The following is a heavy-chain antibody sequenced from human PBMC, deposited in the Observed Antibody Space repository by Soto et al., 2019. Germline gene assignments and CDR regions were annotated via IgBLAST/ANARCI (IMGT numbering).Heavy chain of an antibody. V-gene: IGHV3-23*01. D-gene: IGHD2-15*01. Sequence: EVQLLESGGGLVQPGGSLRLSCAASGFTFSSYAMSWVRQAPGKGLEWVSAIGGSGGSTYYADSVKGRFTISRDNSKNTLYLQMSSLRAEDTAVYYCAKGAFIVVVVAATNWFDPWGQGTLVTVSS. J-gene: IGHJ5*02. CDR2: IGGSGGST. CDR1: GFTFSSYA. CDR3: AKGAFIVVVVAATNWFDP.